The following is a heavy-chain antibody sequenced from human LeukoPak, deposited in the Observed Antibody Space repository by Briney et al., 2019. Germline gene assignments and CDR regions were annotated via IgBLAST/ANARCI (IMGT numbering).Heavy chain of an antibody. CDR3: ARDSDSSGWYDY. D-gene: IGHD6-19*01. CDR2: IYYSGST. J-gene: IGHJ4*02. CDR1: GGSISSGDYY. Sequence: PSEILSLTCTVSGGSISSGDYYWSWIRQPPGKGLEWIGYIYYSGSTYYNPSLKSLVTLSVDTSKNQFSLKLSSVTAADTAVYYCARDSDSSGWYDYWGPGTLVTVSS. V-gene: IGHV4-30-4*01.